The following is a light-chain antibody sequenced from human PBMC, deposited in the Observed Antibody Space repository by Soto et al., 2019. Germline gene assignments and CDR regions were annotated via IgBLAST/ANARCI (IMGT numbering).Light chain of an antibody. CDR3: GTWDTTLSAGV. J-gene: IGLJ2*01. CDR1: SSNIGHNY. V-gene: IGLV1-51*01. Sequence: QSALTQPPSVSAAPGQTVTISCSGSSSNIGHNYVSWYQQLPGTAPKLLIYDSNKRPSGIPDRFSGSKSGTSATLGITGLQTGDEADYYCGTWDTTLSAGVFGGGTKLTVL. CDR2: DSN.